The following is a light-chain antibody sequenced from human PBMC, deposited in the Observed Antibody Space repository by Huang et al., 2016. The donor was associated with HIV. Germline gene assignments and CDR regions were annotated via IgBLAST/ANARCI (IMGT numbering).Light chain of an antibody. J-gene: IGKJ5*01. CDR3: QQLFSYPRT. CDR2: TAS. CDR1: QGVNNY. V-gene: IGKV1-9*01. Sequence: SASVGGRVTITCRASQGVNNYVAWYQQQPGKAPKLLIYTASALRTGVPSRFSGSGSRTDFTLSINNLQPEDSATYYCQQLFSYPRTFGQGTRLEIK.